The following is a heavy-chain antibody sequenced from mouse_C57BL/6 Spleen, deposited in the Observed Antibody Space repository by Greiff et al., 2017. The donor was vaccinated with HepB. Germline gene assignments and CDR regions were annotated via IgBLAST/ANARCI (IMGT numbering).Heavy chain of an antibody. CDR1: GYTFTSYW. CDR3: ARRSAGLYYAMDY. V-gene: IGHV1-61*01. J-gene: IGHJ4*01. Sequence: VQLQQPGAELVRPGSSVKLSCKASGYTFTSYWMDWVKQRPGQGLEWIGNIYPSDSETHYNQKFKDKATLTVDKSSSTAYMQLSSLTSEDSAVYYCARRSAGLYYAMDYCGQGTSVTVSS. D-gene: IGHD3-2*02. CDR2: IYPSDSET.